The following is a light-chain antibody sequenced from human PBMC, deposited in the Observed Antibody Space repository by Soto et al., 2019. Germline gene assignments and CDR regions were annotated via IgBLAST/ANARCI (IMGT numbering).Light chain of an antibody. CDR3: CSYAGSYTWV. J-gene: IGLJ3*02. CDR1: SSDVGDYYY. V-gene: IGLV2-11*01. CDR2: AVN. Sequence: QSALTQPRSVSGSPGQSVTISCTGTSSDVGDYYYVSWYQQHPGKAPKLLIYAVNMRPSGVPDRFSGSKSGNTASLTISGLQAEEEADYSCCSYAGSYTWVFGGGTKLTVL.